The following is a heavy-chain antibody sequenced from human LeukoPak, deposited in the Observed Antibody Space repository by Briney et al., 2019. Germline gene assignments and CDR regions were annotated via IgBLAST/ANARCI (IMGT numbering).Heavy chain of an antibody. CDR2: IYYSGST. J-gene: IGHJ4*02. D-gene: IGHD5-18*01. V-gene: IGHV4-39*07. Sequence: PSETLSLTCTVSGGSISSSSYYWAWIRQPPGKGLEWIGSIYYSGSTYYNPSLRSRVTISVDTSKNQFSLKLSSVTAADTAVYYCAREGYSYGLYYFDYWGQGTLVTVSS. CDR3: AREGYSYGLYYFDY. CDR1: GGSISSSSYY.